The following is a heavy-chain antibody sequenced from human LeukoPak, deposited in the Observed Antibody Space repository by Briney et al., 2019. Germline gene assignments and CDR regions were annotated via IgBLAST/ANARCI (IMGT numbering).Heavy chain of an antibody. CDR2: IYSGGST. V-gene: IGHV3-53*01. CDR3: ARDLGIFGSYPIGY. D-gene: IGHD1-26*01. CDR1: GFTVSSNY. Sequence: GGSLRLSCAASGFTVSSNYMSWVRQAPGKGLEWVSVIYSGGSTYYADSVKGRFTISRDNSKNTLYLQMNSLRAEDTAVYYCARDLGIFGSYPIGYWGQGTLVTVSP. J-gene: IGHJ4*02.